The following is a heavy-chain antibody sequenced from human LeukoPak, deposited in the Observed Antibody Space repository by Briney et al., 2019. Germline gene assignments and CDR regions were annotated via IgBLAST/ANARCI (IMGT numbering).Heavy chain of an antibody. CDR2: ISSSSSYI. CDR3: ARASITMVRGAFDY. V-gene: IGHV3-21*01. Sequence: PGGSLRLSCAASGFTFSSYSMNWVRQAPGKGLEWVSSISSSSSYIYYADSVKGRFTISRDNAKNSLYLQMNSLRAEDTAVYYCARASITMVRGAFDYWGQGTLVTVSS. CDR1: GFTFSSYS. J-gene: IGHJ4*02. D-gene: IGHD3-10*01.